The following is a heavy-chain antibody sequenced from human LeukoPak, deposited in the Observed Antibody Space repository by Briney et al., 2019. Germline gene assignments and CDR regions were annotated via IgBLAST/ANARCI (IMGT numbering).Heavy chain of an antibody. D-gene: IGHD1-26*01. CDR1: GYTLTELS. V-gene: IGHV1-24*01. CDR2: FNPKDGET. Sequence: ASVKVSCKVSGYTLTELSMHWVRQAPGKGLEWMGGFNPKDGETIYAQKFQGRVTMTEDTSTDTAYMELSSLRSEDTAVYYCARAREQWELTTFDYWGQGTLVTVSS. CDR3: ARAREQWELTTFDY. J-gene: IGHJ4*02.